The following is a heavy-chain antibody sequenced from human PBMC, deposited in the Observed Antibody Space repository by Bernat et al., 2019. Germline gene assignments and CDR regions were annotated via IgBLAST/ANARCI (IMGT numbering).Heavy chain of an antibody. CDR3: AIPYYEILTGYADAFDI. V-gene: IGHV1-24*01. CDR1: GYTLTELS. J-gene: IGHJ3*02. CDR2: FDPEDGET. D-gene: IGHD3-9*01. Sequence: QVQLVQSGAEVKKPGASVKVSCKVSGYTLTELSMHWVRQAPGKGLEWMGGFDPEDGETIYAQKFPGRGTITEATSTDTAYIELRRLRSEDTAVYYCAIPYYEILTGYADAFDIWGQGTMVTVSS.